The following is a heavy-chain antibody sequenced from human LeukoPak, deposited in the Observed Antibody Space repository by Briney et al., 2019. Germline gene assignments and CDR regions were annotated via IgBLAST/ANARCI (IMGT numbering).Heavy chain of an antibody. V-gene: IGHV3-23*01. CDR2: ISGSGDST. CDR3: AKDISTSS. D-gene: IGHD2/OR15-2a*01. Sequence: GVSLRLSYVASGFTFRTSAMTWVRLGPGKGLEWVSAISGSGDSTYYTDSVKGRFTISRDNSKNTLYLHMTSLGAEDTAIYYCAKDISTSSWGQGTLVTVSS. CDR1: GFTFRTSA. J-gene: IGHJ5*02.